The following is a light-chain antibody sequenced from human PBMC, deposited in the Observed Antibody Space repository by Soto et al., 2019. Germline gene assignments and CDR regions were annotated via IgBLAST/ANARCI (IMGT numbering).Light chain of an antibody. J-gene: IGKJ1*01. Sequence: EIVLTQSPGTLSLSPGERATLSCRASQSVSSYLAWYQHKPGQAPRLLIYDASNRATGIPARFSGSGSGTDFTLTISSLQSEDFAVYYCQQYNSWRTFGQGTRWIS. V-gene: IGKV3-11*01. CDR2: DAS. CDR3: QQYNSWRT. CDR1: QSVSSY.